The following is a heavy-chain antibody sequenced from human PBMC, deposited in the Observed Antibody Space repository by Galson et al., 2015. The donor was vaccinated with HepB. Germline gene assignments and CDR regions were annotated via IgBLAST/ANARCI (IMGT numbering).Heavy chain of an antibody. CDR3: ARGSGNSVGAMDV. V-gene: IGHV1-18*04. CDR1: GYTFSKYD. D-gene: IGHD1-26*01. CDR2: ISAYNGNT. Sequence: SVKVSCKASGYTFSKYDITWVRQTPGQGLEWMGWISAYNGNTNYAQKVQGRVTVTTDTSTSTAYMELRSLRSDDTAVYYCARGSGNSVGAMDVWGQGTTVTVSS. J-gene: IGHJ6*02.